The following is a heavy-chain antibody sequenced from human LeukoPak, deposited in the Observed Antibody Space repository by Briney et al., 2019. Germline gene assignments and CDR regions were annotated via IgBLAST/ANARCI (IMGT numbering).Heavy chain of an antibody. Sequence: SETLSLTCTVSGGSLSSSNYYWAWIRQPPGKGLEWIGTIYYSGSTSSNPSLKSRVTISVDTAKNQFSLKLSSVTAADTAVYYRARRDCGGDCYYHWGQGTLVTVSS. CDR1: GGSLSSSNYY. D-gene: IGHD2-21*02. J-gene: IGHJ5*02. V-gene: IGHV4-39*01. CDR2: IYYSGST. CDR3: ARRDCGGDCYYH.